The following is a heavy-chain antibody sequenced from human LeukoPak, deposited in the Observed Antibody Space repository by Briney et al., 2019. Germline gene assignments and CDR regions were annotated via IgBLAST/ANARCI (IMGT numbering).Heavy chain of an antibody. D-gene: IGHD3-10*01. Sequence: GRSLRLSCAASGFTFSSYAMHWVRQAPGKGLEWVALISYDGSNKYFADSVKGRFTISRDNSKKTLYLQMNSLRAEDTAVYYCARAESGELLYTWGQGTLVTVSS. CDR3: ARAESGELLYT. J-gene: IGHJ5*02. V-gene: IGHV3-30-3*01. CDR1: GFTFSSYA. CDR2: ISYDGSNK.